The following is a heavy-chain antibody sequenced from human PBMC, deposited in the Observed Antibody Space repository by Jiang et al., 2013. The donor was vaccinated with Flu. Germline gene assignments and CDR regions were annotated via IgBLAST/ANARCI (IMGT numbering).Heavy chain of an antibody. CDR1: GGSISSSGYF. V-gene: IGHV4-39*07. CDR2: IYYGGTT. Sequence: GSGLVKPSETLSLTCTVSGGSISSSGYFWGWIRQPPGKGLEWIGSIYYGGTTHYNPSLKSRVTISVDTSKNQFSLNLGSVTAADTAVYYCARDRNHFDSSGYSDYWGQGTLVTVSS. J-gene: IGHJ4*02. CDR3: ARDRNHFDSSGYSDY. D-gene: IGHD3-22*01.